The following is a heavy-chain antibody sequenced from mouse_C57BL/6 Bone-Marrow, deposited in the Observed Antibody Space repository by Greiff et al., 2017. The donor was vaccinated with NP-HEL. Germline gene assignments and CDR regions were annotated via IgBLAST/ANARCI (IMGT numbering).Heavy chain of an antibody. D-gene: IGHD2-4*01. Sequence: QVHVKQPGAELVKPGASVKMSCKASGYTFTSYWITWVKQRPGQGLEWIGDIYPGSGSTNYNEKFKSKATLTVDTSSSTAYMQLSSLTSEDSAVYYCARDDYDVKDYWGQGTTLTVSS. CDR1: GYTFTSYW. CDR2: IYPGSGST. J-gene: IGHJ2*01. CDR3: ARDDYDVKDY. V-gene: IGHV1-55*01.